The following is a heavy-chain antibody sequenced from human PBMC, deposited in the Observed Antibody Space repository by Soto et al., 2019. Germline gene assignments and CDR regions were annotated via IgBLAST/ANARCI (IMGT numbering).Heavy chain of an antibody. D-gene: IGHD6-19*01. V-gene: IGHV4-39*01. CDR2: IYYSGST. Sequence: SETLSLTCTVSGGSISSSSYYWGWIRQPPGKGLEWIGSIYYSGSTYYNPSLKSRVTISVDTSKNQFSLKLSSVTAADTAVYYCARHEPGAVAGTARHDAFDIWGQGTMVTVSS. CDR1: GGSISSSSYY. J-gene: IGHJ3*02. CDR3: ARHEPGAVAGTARHDAFDI.